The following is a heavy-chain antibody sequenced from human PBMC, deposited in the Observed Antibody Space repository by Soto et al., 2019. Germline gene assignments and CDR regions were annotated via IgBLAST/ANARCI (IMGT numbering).Heavy chain of an antibody. V-gene: IGHV3-23*01. J-gene: IGHJ4*02. D-gene: IGHD3-10*01. CDR2: ISGGGDTT. Sequence: EVQLLESGGGLVQPGGSLRLSCAASGFTFNNYAMTWVRQAPGKGLEWVSAISGGGDTTSYADSVKGRFTVSRDGSKNPLYLQMSSLRAEDTALYYCAKGQGGSGSLTPRVDFWGQGTLVTVSS. CDR1: GFTFNNYA. CDR3: AKGQGGSGSLTPRVDF.